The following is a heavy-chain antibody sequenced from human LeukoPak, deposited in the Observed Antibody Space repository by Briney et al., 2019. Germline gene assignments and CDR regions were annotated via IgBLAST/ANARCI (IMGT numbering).Heavy chain of an antibody. CDR1: GGTFISYA. V-gene: IGHV1-69*06. Sequence: ASVKVSCKASGGTFISYAISWVRQAPGQGLEWMGGINPVFGTAKYAQKFQGRVTITADTSTSTAYMELSSLRSEDTAVYYCARDGKQQLLNWFDLWGQGTLVTVSS. D-gene: IGHD6-13*01. J-gene: IGHJ5*02. CDR2: INPVFGTA. CDR3: ARDGKQQLLNWFDL.